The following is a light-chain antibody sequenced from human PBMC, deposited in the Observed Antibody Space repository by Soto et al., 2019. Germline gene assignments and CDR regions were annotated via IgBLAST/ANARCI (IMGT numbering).Light chain of an antibody. CDR3: QQYGSSLYT. CDR2: AAS. J-gene: IGKJ2*01. V-gene: IGKV3-20*01. CDR1: QSVNNNY. Sequence: ETVLTQSPGTLSLSPGERATVSCRASQSVNNNYVAWYQQKSGQAPRLLIFAASSRAPGIPGRFSGSGSGADFTLTITRLEPDDFAVYYCQQYGSSLYTFGQGTKLEIK.